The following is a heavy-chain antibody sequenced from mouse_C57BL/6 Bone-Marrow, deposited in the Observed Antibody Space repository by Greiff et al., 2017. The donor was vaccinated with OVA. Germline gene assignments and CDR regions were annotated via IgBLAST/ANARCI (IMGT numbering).Heavy chain of an antibody. Sequence: QVQLQQPGAELVRPGTSVKLSCKASGYTFTSYWMHWVKQRPGQGLEWIGVIDPSDSYTNYNQKFKGKATLTVDTSSSTAYMQLSSLTSEDSAFYYWAREGFITTVVEDYWGQGTTLTVSS. CDR1: GYTFTSYW. J-gene: IGHJ2*01. D-gene: IGHD1-1*01. CDR3: AREGFITTVVEDY. CDR2: IDPSDSYT. V-gene: IGHV1-59*01.